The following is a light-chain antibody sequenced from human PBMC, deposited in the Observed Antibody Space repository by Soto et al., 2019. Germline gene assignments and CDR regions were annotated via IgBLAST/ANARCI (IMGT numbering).Light chain of an antibody. CDR2: EVN. CDR3: SSYAGSSNLV. Sequence: QSALTQPPSASGSPGQSVSISCTGTSSDVGGYNYVSWYQQHPDKAPKLMIYEVNQRPSGVPDRFSGSKSDNTASLTVSRLQAEDEADYYCSSYAGSSNLVFGGGTKLTVL. CDR1: SSDVGGYNY. J-gene: IGLJ2*01. V-gene: IGLV2-8*01.